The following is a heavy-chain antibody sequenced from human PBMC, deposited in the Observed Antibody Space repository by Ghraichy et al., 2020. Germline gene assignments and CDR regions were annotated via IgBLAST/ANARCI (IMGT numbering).Heavy chain of an antibody. CDR1: GFTFSSYW. CDR3: AIWDYNGSGALDP. CDR2: IKEDGSEK. Sequence: GESLNISCVVSGFTFSSYWMSWVRQAPGKGLEWVANIKEDGSEKYYVDSVKGRFTVSRDNAKKSLYLQMSSLRVEDTAVYYCAIWDYNGSGALDPWGQGTLVTVSS. D-gene: IGHD3-10*01. J-gene: IGHJ5*02. V-gene: IGHV3-7*01.